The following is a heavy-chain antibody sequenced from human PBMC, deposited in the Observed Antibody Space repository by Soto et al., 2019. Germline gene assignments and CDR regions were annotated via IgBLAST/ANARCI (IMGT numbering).Heavy chain of an antibody. J-gene: IGHJ6*02. CDR2: IWYDGSTK. D-gene: IGHD3-10*01. V-gene: IGHV3-33*01. CDR1: GFTLTTYG. CDR3: ARVCTGVTPSNYYYYGMDV. Sequence: QVQLVESGGGVVQPGRSLRLSCAASGFTLTTYGIHWVRQVPGKGLEWVAVIWYDGSTKYYGDSVKGRFTISRDDSKNTVFLEMNSLRAEDTSVYHCARVCTGVTPSNYYYYGMDVWGQGTTVTVSS.